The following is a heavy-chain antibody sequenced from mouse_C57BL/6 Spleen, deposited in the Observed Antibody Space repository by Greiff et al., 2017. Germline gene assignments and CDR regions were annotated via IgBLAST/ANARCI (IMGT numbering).Heavy chain of an antibody. CDR2: ISSGSSTI. CDR1: GFTFSDYG. CDR3: ARRGSLGRVYYFDY. D-gene: IGHD4-1*01. J-gene: IGHJ2*01. V-gene: IGHV5-17*01. Sequence: EVKLMESGGGLVKPGGSLKLSCAASGFTFSDYGMHWVRQAPEKGLEWVAYISSGSSTIYYADTVKGRFTTSRDNAKNTLFLQMTSLRSEDTAMYYCARRGSLGRVYYFDYWGQGTTLTVSS.